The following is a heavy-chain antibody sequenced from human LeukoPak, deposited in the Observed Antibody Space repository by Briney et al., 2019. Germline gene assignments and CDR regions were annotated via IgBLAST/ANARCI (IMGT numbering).Heavy chain of an antibody. J-gene: IGHJ4*02. CDR3: ARLDCSSTSCHPPGG. D-gene: IGHD2-2*01. V-gene: IGHV4-39*07. Sequence: SETLSLTCTVSGGSISSSSYYWGWIRQPPGKGLEWIGSIYYSGSTYYNPSLKSRVTISVDTSKNQFSLKLSSVTAADTAVYYCARLDCSSTSCHPPGGWGQGTLVTVSS. CDR2: IYYSGST. CDR1: GGSISSSSYY.